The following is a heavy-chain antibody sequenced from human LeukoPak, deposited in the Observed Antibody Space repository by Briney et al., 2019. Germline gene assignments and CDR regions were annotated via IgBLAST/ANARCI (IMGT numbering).Heavy chain of an antibody. J-gene: IGHJ4*02. V-gene: IGHV3-48*04. Sequence: PGGSLRLSCAASGFTFSSYSMNWVRQAPGKGLEWVSYISSASGSIYYADSVKGRFTISRDNAKNSLFLQMNSLRAEDTAVYYCARDILNGSGSHMGDYWGQGTLVTVSS. CDR1: GFTFSSYS. D-gene: IGHD3-10*01. CDR2: ISSASGSI. CDR3: ARDILNGSGSHMGDY.